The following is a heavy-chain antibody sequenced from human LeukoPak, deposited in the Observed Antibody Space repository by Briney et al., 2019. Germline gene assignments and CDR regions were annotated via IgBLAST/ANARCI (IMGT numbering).Heavy chain of an antibody. D-gene: IGHD2-2*01. CDR2: IYYSGST. J-gene: IGHJ5*02. CDR1: GGSISSYY. V-gene: IGHV4-59*01. Sequence: SETLSLTCTVSGGSISSYYWSWIRQPPGKGLEWIGYIYYSGSTNYNPSLKSRVTISVDTSKNQFSLKLSSVTAADTAVYYCASLLLGYCSSTSRYGSWFDPWGRGTLVTVSS. CDR3: ASLLLGYCSSTSRYGSWFDP.